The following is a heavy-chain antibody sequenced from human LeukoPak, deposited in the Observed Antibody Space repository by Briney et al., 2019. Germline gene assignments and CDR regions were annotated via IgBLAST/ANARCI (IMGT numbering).Heavy chain of an antibody. CDR2: ISAYSGNT. V-gene: IGHV1-18*01. D-gene: IGHD1-26*01. CDR3: ASGNSGTYY. Sequence: GVSVNVSCKASGYTFTTNGISWVRQAPGQGLEWMGWISAYSGNTNYAESLQGRVTMTTDSSTSTAYMEVRSLRSDDTAVYFCASGNSGTYYWGQGTLVTVSS. J-gene: IGHJ4*02. CDR1: GYTFTTNG.